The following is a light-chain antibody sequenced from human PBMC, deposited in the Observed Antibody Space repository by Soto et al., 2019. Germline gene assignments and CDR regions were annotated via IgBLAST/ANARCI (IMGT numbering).Light chain of an antibody. J-gene: IGKJ4*01. CDR3: QQSYSTPLT. CDR2: AAS. V-gene: IGKV1-39*01. Sequence: DIQMTQSPSSVSASVGDRVTITCRASQGISSYLNWYQQKPEKAPKLLIYAASSLQSGVPSRFSGSGSGTDFTLTISSLQPEDFATYYCQQSYSTPLTFGGGTKVEIK. CDR1: QGISSY.